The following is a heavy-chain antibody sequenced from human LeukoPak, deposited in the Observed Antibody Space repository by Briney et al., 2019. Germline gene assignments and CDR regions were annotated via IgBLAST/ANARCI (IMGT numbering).Heavy chain of an antibody. J-gene: IGHJ4*02. D-gene: IGHD3-22*01. CDR1: GYAFTSYG. CDR2: ISPNSGGT. Sequence: ASVKVSCKASGYAFTSYGISWVRQAPGQGLEWMGWISPNSGGTNYAQKFQGRVTMTRDTSISTAYMQLSWLRSDDTAVYYCARASYDSRGYYAYWGQGTLVTVSS. V-gene: IGHV1-2*02. CDR3: ARASYDSRGYYAY.